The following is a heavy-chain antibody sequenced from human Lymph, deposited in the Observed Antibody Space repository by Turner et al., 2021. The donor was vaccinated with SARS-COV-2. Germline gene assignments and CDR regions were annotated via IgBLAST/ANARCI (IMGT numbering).Heavy chain of an antibody. J-gene: IGHJ4*02. V-gene: IGHV3-23*01. Sequence: EVQLLESGGGVVEPGGCRRLFCAVSGFTSSGYGMSWVSPAPGKGLGWVSAISSSGGSTYYADPVKGRFTISRDNSKNTLYLQMNSLRAEDTAVYYCAKDPNWYVLSAVDYWGQGTLVTVSS. CDR3: AKDPNWYVLSAVDY. CDR2: ISSSGGST. CDR1: GFTSSGYG. D-gene: IGHD1-1*01.